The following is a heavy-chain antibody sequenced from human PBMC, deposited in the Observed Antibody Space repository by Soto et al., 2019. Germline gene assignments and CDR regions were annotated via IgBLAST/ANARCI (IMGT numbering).Heavy chain of an antibody. Sequence: SETLSLTCAVSGVSISSGNWWTWVRQSPQRGLEYIGEIFHDGTANYYPSFERRVAISVDTSKNQFSLKLTSVTAAATAIYFCARLVYDTRLNYMYFDFWGQGTLVTVSS. CDR2: IFHDGTA. J-gene: IGHJ4*02. D-gene: IGHD3-10*01. CDR3: ARLVYDTRLNYMYFDF. V-gene: IGHV4-4*02. CDR1: GVSISSGNW.